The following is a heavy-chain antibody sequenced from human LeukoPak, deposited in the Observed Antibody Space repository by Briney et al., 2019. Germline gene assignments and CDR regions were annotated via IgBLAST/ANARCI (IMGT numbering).Heavy chain of an antibody. Sequence: PSETLSLTCTVSGGSISSYYWSWIRQPPGKGLEWIGYIYYSGSTNYNPSLKSRVTISVDTSKNQSSLKLSSVTAADTAVYYCARAPYGARFDYWGQGTLVTVSS. CDR2: IYYSGST. J-gene: IGHJ4*02. CDR3: ARAPYGARFDY. D-gene: IGHD3-10*01. V-gene: IGHV4-59*01. CDR1: GGSISSYY.